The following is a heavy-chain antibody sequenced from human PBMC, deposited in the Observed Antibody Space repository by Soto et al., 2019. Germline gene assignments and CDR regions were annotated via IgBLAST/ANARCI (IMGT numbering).Heavy chain of an antibody. D-gene: IGHD5-12*01. CDR2: MNPNSGNT. Sequence: QVQLVQSVAEVKKPGASVKVSCKASGYTFTSYDINWVRQATGQGLEWMGWMNPNSGNTGYAQKFQGRVTMTRNTSISTAYMEVSSLRSEDTAVYYCARARGYSYGDAFDISGQGTMVTVSS. CDR3: ARARGYSYGDAFDI. CDR1: GYTFTSYD. V-gene: IGHV1-8*01. J-gene: IGHJ3*02.